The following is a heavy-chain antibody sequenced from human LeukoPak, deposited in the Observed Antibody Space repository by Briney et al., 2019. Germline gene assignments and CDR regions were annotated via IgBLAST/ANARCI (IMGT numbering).Heavy chain of an antibody. V-gene: IGHV1-8*01. D-gene: IGHD7-27*01. CDR1: GYTFTSYD. J-gene: IGHJ4*02. CDR2: MSPNGGNT. Sequence: ASVKVSCKASGYTFTSYDINWVRQATGQGLEWMGWMSPNGGNTGYAQKFQGRVAMTRDTPISTAYMELSSLRSDDTAVYYCAGGQPNWGFDFWGQGTLVTVSS. CDR3: AGGQPNWGFDF.